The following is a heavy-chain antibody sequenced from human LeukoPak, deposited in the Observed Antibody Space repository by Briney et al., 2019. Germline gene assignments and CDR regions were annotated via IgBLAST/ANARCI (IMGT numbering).Heavy chain of an antibody. CDR2: ISSSSSYI. CDR3: TRDRYSSGWYAFDI. D-gene: IGHD6-19*01. CDR1: GFTFSSYS. Sequence: GESLRLSCAASGFTFSSYSMNWVRQAPGKGLEWVSSISSSSSYIYYADSVKGRFTISRDNAKNSLYLQMNSLRAEDTALYYCTRDRYSSGWYAFDIWGQGTMVTVSS. V-gene: IGHV3-21*04. J-gene: IGHJ3*02.